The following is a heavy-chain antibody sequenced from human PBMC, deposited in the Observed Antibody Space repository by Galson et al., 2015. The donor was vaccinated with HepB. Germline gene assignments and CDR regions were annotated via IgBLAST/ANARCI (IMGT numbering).Heavy chain of an antibody. J-gene: IGHJ3*02. V-gene: IGHV1-2*02. CDR3: ARVVVGAMVIIDGFNI. D-gene: IGHD4/OR15-4a*01. Sequence: QSGAEVKKPGDSLRISCKASGYTFTDYYMHWVRQAPGQGLEWMGCINPNSGGTEYAQNFRGRVTMTRDTSISTAYMELSRLRSDDTAVYYCARVVVGAMVIIDGFNIWGQGTMVTVSS. CDR1: GYTFTDYY. CDR2: INPNSGGT.